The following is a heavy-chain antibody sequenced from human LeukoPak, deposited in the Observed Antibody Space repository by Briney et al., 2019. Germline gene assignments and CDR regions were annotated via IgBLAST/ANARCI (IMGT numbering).Heavy chain of an antibody. CDR1: GGSFSGYY. J-gene: IGHJ6*03. CDR2: INHSGST. D-gene: IGHD6-13*01. Sequence: SETLSLTCAVYGGSFSGYYWSWIRQPPGKGLEWIGEINHSGSTNYNPSLKSRVTISVDTSKNQFSLKLSSVTAADTAVYYCARPSVGTSSWFYYYYMDVWGKGTTVTISS. CDR3: ARPSVGTSSWFYYYYMDV. V-gene: IGHV4-34*01.